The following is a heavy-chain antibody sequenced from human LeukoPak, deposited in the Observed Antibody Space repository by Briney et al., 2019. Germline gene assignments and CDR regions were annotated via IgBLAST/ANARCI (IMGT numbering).Heavy chain of an antibody. Sequence: PGGSLRLSCAASGFTFSSYAMSWVRQAPGKGLEWVSAISGSGGSTYYADSVKGRFTISRDNSKNTLYLQMNSLRAEDTAVYYCAKDQGYYYVRNYNWFDPWGQGTLVTVSS. D-gene: IGHD3-22*01. CDR2: ISGSGGST. CDR3: AKDQGYYYVRNYNWFDP. CDR1: GFTFSSYA. V-gene: IGHV3-23*01. J-gene: IGHJ5*02.